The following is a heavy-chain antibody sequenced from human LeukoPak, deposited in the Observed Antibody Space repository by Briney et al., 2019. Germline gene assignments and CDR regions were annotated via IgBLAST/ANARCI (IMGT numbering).Heavy chain of an antibody. V-gene: IGHV3-33*01. CDR2: IWYDGSNK. D-gene: IGHD3-22*01. CDR1: GFTFSSYG. CDR3: ARADDSSGYYRISIDY. Sequence: GGSLRLSCAASGFTFSSYGVHWVRQAPGKGLEWVAVIWYDGSNKYYADSVKGRFTISRDNSKNTLYLQMNSLRAEDTAVYYCARADDSSGYYRISIDYWGQGTLVTVSS. J-gene: IGHJ4*02.